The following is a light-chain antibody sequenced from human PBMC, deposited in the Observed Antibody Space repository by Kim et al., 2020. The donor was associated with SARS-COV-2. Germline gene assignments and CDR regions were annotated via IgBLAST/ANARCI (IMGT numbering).Light chain of an antibody. CDR2: GAS. J-gene: IGKJ1*01. V-gene: IGKV3-20*01. Sequence: EVVLTQSPGTLSLSQGERATLSCRASQSVSSANLAWYQQRSGQAPRLLIYGASTRATGIPDRFSGSGSGTDFTLTISRLEPEDFAVYYCQQYHSSPRTFGQGTKVDIK. CDR1: QSVSSAN. CDR3: QQYHSSPRT.